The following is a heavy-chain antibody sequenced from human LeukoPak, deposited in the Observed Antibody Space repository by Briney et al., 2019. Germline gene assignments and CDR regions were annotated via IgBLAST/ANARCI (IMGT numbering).Heavy chain of an antibody. V-gene: IGHV4-59*01. CDR1: GGSISSYY. CDR2: IYYSGST. CDR3: ARGGDGGVFDH. Sequence: PSETLSLTCTVSGGSISSYYWNWTRQHPGKGLEWIGYIYYSGSTYYNPSLKSRVTISVDTSKNQFSLKLSSVTAADTAVYYCARGGDGGVFDHWGQGTLVTVSS. J-gene: IGHJ4*02. D-gene: IGHD7-27*01.